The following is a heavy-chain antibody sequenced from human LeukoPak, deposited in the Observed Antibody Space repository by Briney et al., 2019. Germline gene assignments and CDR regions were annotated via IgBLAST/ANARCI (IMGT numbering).Heavy chain of an antibody. Sequence: PGGSLRLSCAASGFTVSSNYMSWVRQAPGKGLEWVSVIYSDDNTYYGGSTFYADSVKGRFTISRDNAKNSLYLQMNSLRAEDTAVYYCASPLISRLELYAFDIWGQGTMVTVSS. CDR2: IYSDDNTYYGGST. V-gene: IGHV3-NL1*01. J-gene: IGHJ3*02. CDR3: ASPLISRLELYAFDI. D-gene: IGHD1-7*01. CDR1: GFTVSSNY.